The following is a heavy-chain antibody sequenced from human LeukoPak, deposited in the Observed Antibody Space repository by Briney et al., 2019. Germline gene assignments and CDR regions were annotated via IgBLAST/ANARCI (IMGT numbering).Heavy chain of an antibody. CDR1: GFTFDDYA. D-gene: IGHD3-3*01. CDR2: ISWDGGST. J-gene: IGHJ4*02. Sequence: GGSLRLSCAASGFTFDDYAMHWVRQAPGKGLEWASLISWDGGSTYYADSVKGRFTISRDNSKNSLYLQMNSLRAEDTALYYCAKDRRPYYDFWSGYYQIDYWGQGTLVTVSS. V-gene: IGHV3-43D*03. CDR3: AKDRRPYYDFWSGYYQIDY.